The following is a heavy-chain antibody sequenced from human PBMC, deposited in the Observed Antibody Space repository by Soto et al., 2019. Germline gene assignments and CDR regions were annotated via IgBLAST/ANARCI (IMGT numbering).Heavy chain of an antibody. D-gene: IGHD6-19*01. Sequence: GGSLRLSCAASGFTFSSYAMSWVRQAPGKGLEWVPAISGSGGSTYYADSVKGRFTISRDNSKNKLYLQMNSLRAEDTAVYYCAKGPQWQENWFDIWGQGSLVTVSS. CDR2: ISGSGGST. J-gene: IGHJ5*02. CDR3: AKGPQWQENWFDI. V-gene: IGHV3-23*01. CDR1: GFTFSSYA.